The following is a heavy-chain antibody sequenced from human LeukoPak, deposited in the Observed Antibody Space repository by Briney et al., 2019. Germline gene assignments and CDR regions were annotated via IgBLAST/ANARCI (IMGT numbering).Heavy chain of an antibody. J-gene: IGHJ4*02. V-gene: IGHV3-7*01. CDR2: INQDGSEK. D-gene: IGHD6-19*01. Sequence: GGSLRLSCAASGFTFSSYWMSWVRQAPGKGLEWVANINQDGSEKYYVDSVKGRFTISRDNAKHSLSLQLNSLRAEPTAVYYCASPAWAGPWLVQDFTYWGQGTLVSVSS. CDR1: GFTFSSYW. CDR3: ASPAWAGPWLVQDFTY.